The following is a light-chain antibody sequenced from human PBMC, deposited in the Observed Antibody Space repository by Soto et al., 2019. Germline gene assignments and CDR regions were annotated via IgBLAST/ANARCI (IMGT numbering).Light chain of an antibody. CDR3: QQSYSTPRT. Sequence: DIQMTQSPSSLSPSVGDRFAITCGASQSISSYVKWYQQKPGKAPKLLIYAASSLQSGVPSRFSGSGSGTDFTLTISSLQPEDFATYYCQQSYSTPRTFGQGTRLEI. V-gene: IGKV1-39*01. CDR2: AAS. CDR1: QSISSY. J-gene: IGKJ5*01.